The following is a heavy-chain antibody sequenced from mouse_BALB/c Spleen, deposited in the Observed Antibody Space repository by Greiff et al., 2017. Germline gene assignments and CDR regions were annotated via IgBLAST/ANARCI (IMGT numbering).Heavy chain of an antibody. CDR3: ARLDYDEEVFDY. CDR1: GFTFSSYT. J-gene: IGHJ2*01. CDR2: ISNGGGST. V-gene: IGHV5-12-2*01. Sequence: DVMLVESGGGLVQPGGSLKLSCAASGFTFSSYTMSWVRQTPEKRLEWVAYISNGGGSTYYPDTVKGRFTISRDNAKNTLYLQMSSLKSEDTAMYYCARLDYDEEVFDYWGQGTTLTVSS. D-gene: IGHD2-4*01.